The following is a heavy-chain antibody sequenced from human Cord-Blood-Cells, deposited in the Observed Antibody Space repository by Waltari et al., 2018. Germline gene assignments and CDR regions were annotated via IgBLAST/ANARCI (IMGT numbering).Heavy chain of an antibody. J-gene: IGHJ4*02. CDR1: GYTFTSYD. Sequence: GYTFTSYDINWVRQATGQGLEWMGWMNPNSGNTGYAQKFQGRVTMTRNTSISTAYMELSSLRSEDTAVYYCARGLGAAAGRVDYWGQGTLVTVSS. V-gene: IGHV1-8*01. CDR3: ARGLGAAAGRVDY. D-gene: IGHD6-13*01. CDR2: MNPNSGNT.